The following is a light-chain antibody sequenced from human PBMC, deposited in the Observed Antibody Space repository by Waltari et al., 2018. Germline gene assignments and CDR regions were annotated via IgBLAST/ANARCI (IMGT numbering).Light chain of an antibody. Sequence: QSALTQPAPVSGTPGQSITISCTGTNSDVGNYNLVSWYQHHQGEAPKLVICEVIKRPSGVSNRLSCSKSGNTASLTISVLQAEDGSDYYCCSYAGSGTYVFGTGTKVTVL. CDR2: EVI. CDR3: CSYAGSGTYV. CDR1: NSDVGNYNL. J-gene: IGLJ1*01. V-gene: IGLV2-23*02.